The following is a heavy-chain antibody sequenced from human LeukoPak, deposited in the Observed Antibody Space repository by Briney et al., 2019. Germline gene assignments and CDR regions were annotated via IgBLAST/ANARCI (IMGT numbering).Heavy chain of an antibody. CDR1: GFTVSSNH. CDR2: IYSGGST. D-gene: IGHD3-22*01. CDR3: ARDSDVTMSDY. V-gene: IGHV3-53*01. J-gene: IGHJ4*02. Sequence: GGSLRLSCAASGFTVSSNHMSWVRQVPGKGLEWVSVIYSGGSTSYADSVKGGFTISRDNSKNTLYLQMNSLRAEDTAVYYCARDSDVTMSDYWGQGTLVTVSS.